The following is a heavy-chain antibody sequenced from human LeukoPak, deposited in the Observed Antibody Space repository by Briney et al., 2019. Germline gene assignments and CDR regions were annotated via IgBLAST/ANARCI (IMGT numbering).Heavy chain of an antibody. Sequence: ASVKVSCMASGYTFTSYYMHWVRQAPGQGLEWMGLINPSGGSTSYAQKFQGRVTMTRDTSTSTVYMELSSLRSEDTAVYYCAREFGELLYYYGMDVWGQGTTVTVSS. CDR1: GYTFTSYY. J-gene: IGHJ6*02. CDR2: INPSGGST. V-gene: IGHV1-46*01. CDR3: AREFGELLYYYGMDV. D-gene: IGHD3-10*01.